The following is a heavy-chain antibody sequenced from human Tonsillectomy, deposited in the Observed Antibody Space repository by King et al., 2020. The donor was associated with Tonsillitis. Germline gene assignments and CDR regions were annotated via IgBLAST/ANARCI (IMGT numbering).Heavy chain of an antibody. CDR1: GFIFSSYG. CDR2: IWYDGSNK. V-gene: IGHV3-33*01. J-gene: IGHJ4*02. D-gene: IGHD4-23*01. Sequence: HVQLVESGGGVVQPGRSLRLSCAASGFIFSSYGMHWVRQAPGKGLEWVAVIWYDGSNKYYADSVKGRFTIFRDNSKNTVYLQMNRLRVEDTAVYYCARDREDYGGNCDYWGQGTLVTVSS. CDR3: ARDREDYGGNCDY.